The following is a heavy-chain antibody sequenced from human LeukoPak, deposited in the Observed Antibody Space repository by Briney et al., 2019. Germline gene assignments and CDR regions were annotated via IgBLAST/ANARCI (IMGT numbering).Heavy chain of an antibody. CDR1: GGSISSSSYY. V-gene: IGHV4-39*07. Sequence: SETLSLTCTVSGGSISSSSYYWGWIRQPPGKGLEWIGSIYHSGSTYYNPSLKSRVTISVDRSKNQFSLKLSSVTAADTAVYYCARGGGAAPPDYWGQGTLVTVSS. D-gene: IGHD6-6*01. CDR3: ARGGGAAPPDY. CDR2: IYHSGST. J-gene: IGHJ4*02.